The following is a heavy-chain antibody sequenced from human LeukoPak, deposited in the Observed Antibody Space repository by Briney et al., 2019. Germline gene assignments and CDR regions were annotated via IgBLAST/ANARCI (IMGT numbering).Heavy chain of an antibody. J-gene: IGHJ3*02. Sequence: GGSLRLSCAASGFTFSSYSMMWVRQAPGKGLEWVSYISSGSTTIHYADSVKGRFTISRDNAKNSVFLQMNSLRAEDTAVYYCAKDRSSGRGYSYLGAFDIWGQGTMVTVSS. CDR2: ISSGSTTI. D-gene: IGHD3-22*01. V-gene: IGHV3-48*01. CDR1: GFTFSSYS. CDR3: AKDRSSGRGYSYLGAFDI.